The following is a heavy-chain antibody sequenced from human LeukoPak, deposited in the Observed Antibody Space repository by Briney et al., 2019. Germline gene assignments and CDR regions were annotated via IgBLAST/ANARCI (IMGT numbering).Heavy chain of an antibody. CDR1: GFTFNSYW. J-gene: IGHJ2*01. V-gene: IGHV3-7*01. D-gene: IGHD6-13*01. CDR3: AREDGYSSSWYRYFDL. Sequence: PGGSLRLSCAASGFTFNSYWMSWVRQAPGKGLEWVANINQDGSEKYFVDSVKGRFTISRDNAKNSLYLQMNSLRAEDTAVYYCAREDGYSSSWYRYFDLWGRGTLVTVSS. CDR2: INQDGSEK.